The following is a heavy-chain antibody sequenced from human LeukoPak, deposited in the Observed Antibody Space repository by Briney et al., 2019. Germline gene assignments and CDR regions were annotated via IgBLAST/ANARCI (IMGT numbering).Heavy chain of an antibody. V-gene: IGHV4-34*01. Sequence: NSSETLSLTCAVYGGSFSGYYWSWIRQPPGKGLEWIGEINHSGSTNYNPSLKSRVTISVDTSKNQFSLKLSSVTAADTAVYYCARDTPGRNWFDPWGQGTLVTVSS. CDR3: ARDTPGRNWFDP. CDR2: INHSGST. J-gene: IGHJ5*02. D-gene: IGHD2-2*02. CDR1: GGSFSGYY.